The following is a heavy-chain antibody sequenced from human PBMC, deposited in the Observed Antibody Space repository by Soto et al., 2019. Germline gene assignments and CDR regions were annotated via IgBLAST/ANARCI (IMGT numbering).Heavy chain of an antibody. D-gene: IGHD6-19*01. CDR3: ASSEGYSSGWSQNTYFDY. J-gene: IGHJ4*02. CDR1: GGTFSSYA. V-gene: IGHV1-18*01. CDR2: ISAYNGNT. Sequence: GASVKVSCKASGGTFSSYAISWVRQAPGQGLEWMGGISAYNGNTNYAQKLQGRVTMTTDTSTSTAYMELRSLRSDDTAVYYCASSEGYSSGWSQNTYFDYWGQGTLVTVSS.